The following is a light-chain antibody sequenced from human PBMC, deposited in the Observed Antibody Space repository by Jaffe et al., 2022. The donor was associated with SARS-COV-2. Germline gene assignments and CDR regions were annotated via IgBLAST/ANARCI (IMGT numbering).Light chain of an antibody. V-gene: IGKV3-20*01. CDR2: GAS. Sequence: EIVLTQSPGTLSLSPGETTTLSCRASQSVSSNYLAWYQHKPGQAPRLLIYGASSRATGIPDRFSGSGSGKDFTLTINRLEPEDFAMYYCQHYGSSSYTFGQGTKLEIK. CDR1: QSVSSNY. CDR3: QHYGSSSYT. J-gene: IGKJ2*01.